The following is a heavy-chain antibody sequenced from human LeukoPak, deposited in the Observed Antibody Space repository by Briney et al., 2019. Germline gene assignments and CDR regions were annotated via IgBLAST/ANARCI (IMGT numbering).Heavy chain of an antibody. CDR1: GGSISSGGYY. D-gene: IGHD3-10*01. J-gene: IGHJ4*02. CDR2: IYTSGST. Sequence: KPSETLSLTCTVSGGSISSGGYYWSWIRQPAGKGLEWIGRIYTSGSTNYNPSLKSRVTMSVDTSKNQFSLQLSPVTAADTAVYYCRGVRFGELFDYWGQGTLVTVSS. V-gene: IGHV4-61*02. CDR3: RGVRFGELFDY.